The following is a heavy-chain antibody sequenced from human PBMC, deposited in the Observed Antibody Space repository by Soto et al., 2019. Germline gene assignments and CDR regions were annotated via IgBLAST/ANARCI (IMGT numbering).Heavy chain of an antibody. CDR3: ARDLLTGTTSPYYYYYYGMDV. Sequence: LRLSCAASGFTFSSYSMNWVRQAPGKGLEWVSSISSSSSYIYYADSVKGRFTISRDNAKNSLYLQMNSLRAEDTAVYYCARDLLTGTTSPYYYYYYGMDVWGQGTTVTVSS. V-gene: IGHV3-21*01. CDR2: ISSSSSYI. CDR1: GFTFSSYS. J-gene: IGHJ6*02. D-gene: IGHD1-7*01.